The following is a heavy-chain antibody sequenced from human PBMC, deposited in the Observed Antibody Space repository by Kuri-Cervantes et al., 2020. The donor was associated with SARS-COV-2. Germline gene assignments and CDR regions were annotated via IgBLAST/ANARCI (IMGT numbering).Heavy chain of an antibody. CDR2: IAYDGSNK. Sequence: GGSLRLSCAASGFTFSSSGMHWVRQAPGKGLEWVTVIAYDGSNKYYVDSVKGRFTISRDNSKNTLYLQMNSLRAEDTAVYYCARGLVLIAARTYYYYYYGMDVWGQGTTVTVSS. J-gene: IGHJ6*02. CDR1: GFTFSSSG. D-gene: IGHD6-6*01. V-gene: IGHV3-30*03. CDR3: ARGLVLIAARTYYYYYYGMDV.